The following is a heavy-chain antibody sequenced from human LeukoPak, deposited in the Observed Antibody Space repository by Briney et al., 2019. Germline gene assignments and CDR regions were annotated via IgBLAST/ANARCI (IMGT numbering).Heavy chain of an antibody. CDR1: GFTFSSYG. CDR3: ARVSTDCTNGVCYAGVDY. CDR2: IWYDGSNK. J-gene: IGHJ4*02. D-gene: IGHD2-8*01. V-gene: IGHV3-33*01. Sequence: GGSLRLSCAASGFTFSSYGMHWARQAPGKGLEWVAVIWYDGSNKYYADSVKGRFTISRDNSKNTLYLQMNSLRAEDTAVYYCARVSTDCTNGVCYAGVDYWGQGTLVTVSS.